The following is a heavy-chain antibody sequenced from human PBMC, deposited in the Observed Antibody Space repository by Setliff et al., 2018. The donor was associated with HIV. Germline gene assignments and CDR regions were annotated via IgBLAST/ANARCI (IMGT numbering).Heavy chain of an antibody. D-gene: IGHD6-19*01. V-gene: IGHV3-NL1*01. J-gene: IGHJ6*03. Sequence: GGSLRLSCAASGFNFGDYGMNWVRQAPGKGLEWVSVIYSGGSSTYYADSVKGRFTISRDNSKNTLYLQMNSLRAEDTAVYYCARVTVAGTFYYYYYMDVWGKGTTVTVSS. CDR2: IYSGGSST. CDR1: GFNFGDYG. CDR3: ARVTVAGTFYYYYYMDV.